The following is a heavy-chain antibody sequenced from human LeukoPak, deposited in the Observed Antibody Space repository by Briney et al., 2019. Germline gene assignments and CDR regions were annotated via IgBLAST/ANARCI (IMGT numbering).Heavy chain of an antibody. J-gene: IGHJ1*01. CDR2: ISAYNGNT. V-gene: IGHV1-18*01. Sequence: ASVKVSCKASGYTFTSYGISWVRQAPGQGLEWMGWISAYNGNTNYAQKLQGRVTMTTDTSTSTAYMELRSLRSGDTAVYYCARAGRRSGSSGYYYDLQHWGQGTLVTVSS. CDR1: GYTFTSYG. D-gene: IGHD3-22*01. CDR3: ARAGRRSGSSGYYYDLQH.